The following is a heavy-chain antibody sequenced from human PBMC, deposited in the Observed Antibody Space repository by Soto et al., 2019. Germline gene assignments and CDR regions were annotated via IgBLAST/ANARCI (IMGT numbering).Heavy chain of an antibody. D-gene: IGHD3-16*02. CDR2: ISSSSSYI. J-gene: IGHJ4*02. CDR1: GFTFSSYS. Sequence: GGSLRLSCAASGFTFSSYSMNWVRQAPGKGLEWVSSISSSSSYIYYADSVKGRFTISRDNAKNSLYLQMNSLRAEDTAVYYCARDASISNDYIWGSYRYNGNFDYWGQGTLVTVSS. V-gene: IGHV3-21*01. CDR3: ARDASISNDYIWGSYRYNGNFDY.